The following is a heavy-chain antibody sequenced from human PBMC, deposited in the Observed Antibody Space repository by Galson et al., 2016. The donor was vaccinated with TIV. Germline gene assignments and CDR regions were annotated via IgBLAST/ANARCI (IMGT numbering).Heavy chain of an antibody. J-gene: IGHJ4*02. D-gene: IGHD2-21*02. CDR1: GYTFTNYG. CDR2: ISTYTGDT. CDR3: ARLTPCGGDCYYFDR. V-gene: IGHV1-18*01. Sequence: SVKVSCKASGYTFTNYGINWVRQAPGQGLEWVGRISTYTGDTNYAQRLQDRVILTTDTSTSTAYMELKSLRSDDTAVYYCARLTPCGGDCYYFDRWGQGTLVTVSS.